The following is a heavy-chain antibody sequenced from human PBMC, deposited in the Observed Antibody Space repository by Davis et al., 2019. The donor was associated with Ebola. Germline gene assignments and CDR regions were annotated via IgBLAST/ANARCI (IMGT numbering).Heavy chain of an antibody. CDR1: GFTFSSYA. J-gene: IGHJ4*02. V-gene: IGHV3-23*01. CDR3: AKDRVPDGRWTIDY. CDR2: IFPDGTT. D-gene: IGHD1-14*01. Sequence: PGGSLRLSCAASGFTFSSYAMNWVRQAPGKGLEWVSGIFPDGTTFHADSVKGRFTISRDNSKNTLYLQMNSLRAEDTAVFYCAKDRVPDGRWTIDYWGQGALVTVSS.